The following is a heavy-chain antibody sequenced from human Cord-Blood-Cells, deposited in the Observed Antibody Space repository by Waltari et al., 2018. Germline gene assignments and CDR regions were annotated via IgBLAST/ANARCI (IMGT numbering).Heavy chain of an antibody. D-gene: IGHD2-2*02. J-gene: IGHJ2*01. CDR2: IYYSGST. V-gene: IGHV4-59*01. CDR3: ARDHPYCSSTSCYSWYFDL. CDR1: GGPISSYY. Sequence: QVQLQESGPGLVKPSETLSLTCTVTGGPISSYYWSWIRQPPGKGLEWIGYIYYSGSTNYNPSLKSRVTISVDTSKNQFSLKLSSVTAADTAVYYCARDHPYCSSTSCYSWYFDLWGRGTLVTVSS.